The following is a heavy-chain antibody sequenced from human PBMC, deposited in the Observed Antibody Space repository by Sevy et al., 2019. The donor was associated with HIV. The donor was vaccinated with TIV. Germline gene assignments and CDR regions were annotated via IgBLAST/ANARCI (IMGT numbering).Heavy chain of an antibody. V-gene: IGHV3-30*04. CDR1: GFTFSSYA. CDR2: ISYDGSEK. J-gene: IGHJ4*02. CDR3: ARAQGVLLWFGEFPL. D-gene: IGHD3-10*01. Sequence: GGSLRLSCADSGFTFSSYAMHWVRQAPGKGLEWVAVISYDGSEKYHADSVKGRFTISRDNSKNTLYLQMNSLRTEDTAVYYCARAQGVLLWFGEFPLWGQGTLVTVSS.